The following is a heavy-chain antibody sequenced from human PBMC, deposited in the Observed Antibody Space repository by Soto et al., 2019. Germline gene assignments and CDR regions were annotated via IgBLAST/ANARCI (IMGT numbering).Heavy chain of an antibody. CDR3: AIDPSPGGSYFYFVY. Sequence: QVQLQESGPGLVKPSQTLSLTCTVSGGSISSGGYYWSWIRQHPGKGLEWIGYIYYSGSTYYNPSLKSRVTISVDTSKNQFSLKLSSVTAADTAVYYCAIDPSPGGSYFYFVYWGQGTLVTVSS. D-gene: IGHD1-26*01. V-gene: IGHV4-31*03. CDR1: GGSISSGGYY. J-gene: IGHJ4*02. CDR2: IYYSGST.